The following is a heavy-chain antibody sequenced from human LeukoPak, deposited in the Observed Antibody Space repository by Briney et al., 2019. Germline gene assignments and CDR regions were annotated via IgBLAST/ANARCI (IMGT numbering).Heavy chain of an antibody. J-gene: IGHJ4*02. Sequence: PSETLSLTCAVYGGSFSGYYWSWIRQPPGKGLEWIGEINHSGSTNYNPSLKSRVTISVDTSKNQFSLKLSSVTAADTAVYYCARSPWGQQDFDYWGQGTLVTVSS. CDR2: INHSGST. CDR3: ARSPWGQQDFDY. V-gene: IGHV4-34*01. CDR1: GGSFSGYY. D-gene: IGHD6-13*01.